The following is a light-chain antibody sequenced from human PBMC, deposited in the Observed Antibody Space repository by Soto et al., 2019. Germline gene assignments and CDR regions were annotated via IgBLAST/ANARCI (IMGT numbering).Light chain of an antibody. J-gene: IGKJ1*01. CDR3: QQYNNWPGT. CDR2: GAS. V-gene: IGKV3-15*01. CDR1: QSVSSN. Sequence: EIVMTQSPATLSVSPGERATLSCSASQSVSSNLAWYQQKPGQAPRLLIYGASTRATGIPDRFSGSVSGTELTLTISSLQSEEFAVYCCQQYNNWPGTFGQGTKVEIK.